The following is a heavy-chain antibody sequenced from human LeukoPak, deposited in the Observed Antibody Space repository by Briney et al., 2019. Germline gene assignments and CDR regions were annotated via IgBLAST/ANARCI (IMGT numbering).Heavy chain of an antibody. J-gene: IGHJ4*02. D-gene: IGHD2/OR15-2a*01. CDR2: ISSNGDTI. V-gene: IGHV3-23*01. CDR1: GFTFRSYA. Sequence: GGSLRLSCGASGFTFRSYAMSWVRQAPGKGLEWVSAISSNGDTIYYDDSVKGRFTTSRDNSKNTLYLQVNSLRAVATAVYYCAKAAPDTTYFDYWGQGTLVTVSS. CDR3: AKAAPDTTYFDY.